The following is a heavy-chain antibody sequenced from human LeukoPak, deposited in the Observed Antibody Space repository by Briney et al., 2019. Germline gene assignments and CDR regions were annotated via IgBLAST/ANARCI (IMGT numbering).Heavy chain of an antibody. CDR1: GFTFSSYA. J-gene: IGHJ6*03. CDR3: ARGASSGRPGHHYYLDV. V-gene: IGHV3-23*01. D-gene: IGHD6-25*01. Sequence: GGSLRLSCAASGFTFSSYAMSWVRQAPGKGLEWVSAISGSGGSTYYADSVKGRFTISRDNTKNTLYLQMNSLRVEDTAVYYCARGASSGRPGHHYYLDVWGKGTTVT. CDR2: ISGSGGST.